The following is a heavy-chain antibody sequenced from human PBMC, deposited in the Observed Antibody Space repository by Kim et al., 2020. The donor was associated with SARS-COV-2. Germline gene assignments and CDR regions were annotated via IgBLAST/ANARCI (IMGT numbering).Heavy chain of an antibody. Sequence: VDSVKGRFTISRDNAKNSLYLQMNSLRAEDTAVYYCARVTYSSGWYVFDYWGQGTLVTVSS. D-gene: IGHD6-19*01. CDR3: ARVTYSSGWYVFDY. V-gene: IGHV3-7*01. J-gene: IGHJ4*02.